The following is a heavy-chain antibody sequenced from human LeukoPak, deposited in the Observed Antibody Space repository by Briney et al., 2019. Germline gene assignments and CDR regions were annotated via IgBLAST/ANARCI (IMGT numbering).Heavy chain of an antibody. Sequence: ASVKVSCKASGYTFTSYGISWVRQAPGQGLEWMGWISAYNGNTNYAQKLQGRVTMTTDTSTSTAYMELRSLRSDDTAVYYCAREGAYYGSGRIRYYFDYWGQGTLVTVSS. CDR3: AREGAYYGSGRIRYYFDY. CDR1: GYTFTSYG. V-gene: IGHV1-18*01. CDR2: ISAYNGNT. J-gene: IGHJ4*02. D-gene: IGHD3-10*01.